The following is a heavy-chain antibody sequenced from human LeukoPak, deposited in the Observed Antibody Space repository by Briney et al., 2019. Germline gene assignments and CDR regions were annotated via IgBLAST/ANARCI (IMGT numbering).Heavy chain of an antibody. CDR1: GFTFSDYY. D-gene: IGHD3-22*01. Sequence: PGGSLRLSCAASGFTFSDYYMSWIRQAPGKGLEWVSYISSSGSAIYYADSVKGRFTISRDNAKNSLYLQMNSLRAEDTAVYYCARHPPYYYDSSGYYIGDYWGQGTLVTVSS. J-gene: IGHJ4*02. CDR3: ARHPPYYYDSSGYYIGDY. V-gene: IGHV3-11*01. CDR2: ISSSGSAI.